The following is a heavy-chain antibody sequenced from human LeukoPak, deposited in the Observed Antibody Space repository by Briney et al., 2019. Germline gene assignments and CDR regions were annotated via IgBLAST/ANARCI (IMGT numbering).Heavy chain of an antibody. D-gene: IGHD1-1*01. CDR3: ARGGYNWKGFDY. V-gene: IGHV3-21*01. J-gene: IGHJ4*02. CDR2: ISSSSSYI. CDR1: GLTFSSYS. Sequence: GGSLRLSCAASGLTFSSYSMNWVRQAPGKGLEWVSSISSSSSYIYYADSVKGRFTISRDNAKNSLYLQMNSLRAEDTAVYYCARGGYNWKGFDYWGQGTLVTVSS.